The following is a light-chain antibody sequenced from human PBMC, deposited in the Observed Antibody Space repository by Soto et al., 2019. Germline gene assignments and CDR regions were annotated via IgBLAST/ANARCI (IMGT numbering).Light chain of an antibody. V-gene: IGKV1-39*01. J-gene: IGKJ3*01. CDR3: QRTYNAPFT. Sequence: DIQMTQSPSSLSASVGDRVTITCRASQSISSYLNWYQQKPGKAPKLLIYAASTLQSGVPSRFSGSGSGTDFTLTISSVQPEDFATYYCQRTYNAPFTFGPGTKVDIK. CDR1: QSISSY. CDR2: AAS.